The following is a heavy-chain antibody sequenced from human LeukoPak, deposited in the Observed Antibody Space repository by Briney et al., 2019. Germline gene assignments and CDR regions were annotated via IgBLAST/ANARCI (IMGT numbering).Heavy chain of an antibody. CDR1: GFTVSSYS. CDR2: IYSGGNT. J-gene: IGHJ4*02. CDR3: ARGETSSYDY. D-gene: IGHD2-2*01. V-gene: IGHV3-53*01. Sequence: PGGSLRLSCAASGFTVSSYSMSWVRQAPGKGLEWVSVIYSGGNTYYADSVKGRFTISRDNSKNTVYLQMNSLRAEDTAVYYCARGETSSYDYWGQGTLVTVSS.